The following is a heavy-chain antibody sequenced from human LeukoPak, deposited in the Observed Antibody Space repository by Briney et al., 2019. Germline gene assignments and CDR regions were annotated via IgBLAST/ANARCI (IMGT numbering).Heavy chain of an antibody. Sequence: SETLSLTCAVSGGSFGEYYWSRIRQAPGMGLEWLGEINQSGRTNYNPFLESRVTISRGTPKNQFSLWLSSVTAADTAIYYCARGGSAWYIDSWGKGILVTVSS. J-gene: IGHJ4*02. CDR2: INQSGRT. CDR3: ARGGSAWYIDS. V-gene: IGHV4-34*01. D-gene: IGHD6-13*01. CDR1: GGSFGEYY.